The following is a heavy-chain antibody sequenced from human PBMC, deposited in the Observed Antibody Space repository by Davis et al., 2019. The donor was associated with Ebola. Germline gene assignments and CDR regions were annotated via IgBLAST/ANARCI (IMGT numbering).Heavy chain of an antibody. CDR2: IKQDGSEK. Sequence: GESLKISCAASGFTFSSYWMSWVRQAPGKGLEWVANIKQDGSEKYYVDSVKGRFTISRDNAKNSLYLQMNSLRAEDTAVYYCARDTRRYSSGWHGDYWGQGTLVTVSS. J-gene: IGHJ4*02. CDR3: ARDTRRYSSGWHGDY. CDR1: GFTFSSYW. D-gene: IGHD6-19*01. V-gene: IGHV3-7*01.